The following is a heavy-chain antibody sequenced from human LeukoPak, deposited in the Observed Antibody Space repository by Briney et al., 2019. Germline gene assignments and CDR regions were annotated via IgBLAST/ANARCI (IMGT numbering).Heavy chain of an antibody. D-gene: IGHD4-23*01. V-gene: IGHV1-2*02. Sequence: GASVKVSCKASRYTFTVSNIHWVRQAPGQGLEWMGWINPNSGGTNYAQKFQGRVTMTRDTSISTAYMELSRLRPDDTAVYYCAIPPGGGSDHWGQGTLVSVSS. CDR3: AIPPGGGSDH. CDR1: RYTFTVSN. J-gene: IGHJ4*02. CDR2: INPNSGGT.